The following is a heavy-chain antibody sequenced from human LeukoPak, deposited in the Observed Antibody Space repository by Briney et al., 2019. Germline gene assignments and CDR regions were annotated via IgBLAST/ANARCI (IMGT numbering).Heavy chain of an antibody. CDR2: IKQDGSEK. V-gene: IGHV3-7*01. D-gene: IGHD2-15*01. J-gene: IGHJ4*02. Sequence: SGGSLRLSCAASGFTLSSYWMSWVRQAPGKGLEWVANIKQDGSEKYYVDSVKGRFTISRDNAKNSLYPQMNSLRAEDTAVYYCARRYFDYWGQGTLVTVSS. CDR1: GFTLSSYW. CDR3: ARRYFDY.